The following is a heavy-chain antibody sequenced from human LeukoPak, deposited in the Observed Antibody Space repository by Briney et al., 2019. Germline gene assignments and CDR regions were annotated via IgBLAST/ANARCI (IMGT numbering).Heavy chain of an antibody. CDR1: GFTVSSSV. Sequence: GGSLRLSCVASGFTVSSSVMSWVRQAPEKGLEWVSTFSGSSGNTYYADSVKGRFTISRDNSKNTLYLQMNSMRAEDTAVYYCAKRESKSFEYWGQGTLGTVSS. J-gene: IGHJ4*02. CDR2: FSGSSGNT. D-gene: IGHD5-24*01. V-gene: IGHV3-23*01. CDR3: AKRESKSFEY.